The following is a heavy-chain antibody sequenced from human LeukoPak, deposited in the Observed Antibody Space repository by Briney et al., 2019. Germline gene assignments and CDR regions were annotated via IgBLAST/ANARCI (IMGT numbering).Heavy chain of an antibody. CDR1: GFTFSSYG. J-gene: IGHJ3*02. CDR2: ISYDGSNK. D-gene: IGHD6-19*01. V-gene: IGHV3-30*03. Sequence: PGGSLRLSCAASGFTFSSYGMHWVRQAPGKGLEWVAVISYDGSNKYYADSVKGRFTISRDNSKNTLYLQMNSLRVEDTAIYYCARQGSGWYPQTAFDIWGQGTMVTVSS. CDR3: ARQGSGWYPQTAFDI.